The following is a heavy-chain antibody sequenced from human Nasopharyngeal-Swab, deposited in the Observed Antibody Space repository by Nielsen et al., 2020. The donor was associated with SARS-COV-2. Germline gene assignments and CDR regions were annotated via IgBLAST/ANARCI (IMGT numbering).Heavy chain of an antibody. V-gene: IGHV3-30-3*01. CDR3: ASALVWFGEIWFDP. J-gene: IGHJ5*02. Sequence: GESLKISCAASGFTFSRYAMNWVRQAPGKGLEWVAVISYDGSNKYYADSVKGRFTISRDNSKNTLYLQMNSLRAEDTAVYYCASALVWFGEIWFDPWGQGTLVTVSS. CDR2: ISYDGSNK. CDR1: GFTFSRYA. D-gene: IGHD3-10*01.